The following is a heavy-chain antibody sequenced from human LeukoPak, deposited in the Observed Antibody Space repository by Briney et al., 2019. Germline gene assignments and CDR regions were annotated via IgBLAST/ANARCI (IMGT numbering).Heavy chain of an antibody. CDR3: ARDPSKTTVTTAGASYYMDV. CDR1: GYTFTGYY. CDR2: INPSGGST. V-gene: IGHV1-46*01. Sequence: EASVKVSCKASGYTFTGYYMHWVRQAPGQGLEWMGIINPSGGSTSYAQKFQGRVTMTRDMSTSTVYMELSSLRSEDTAVYYCARDPSKTTVTTAGASYYMDVWGKGTTVTVSS. J-gene: IGHJ6*03. D-gene: IGHD4-17*01.